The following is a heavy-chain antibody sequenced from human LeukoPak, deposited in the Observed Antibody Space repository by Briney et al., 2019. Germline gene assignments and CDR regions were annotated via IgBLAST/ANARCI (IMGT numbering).Heavy chain of an antibody. V-gene: IGHV3-30*18. CDR3: AKEVIEIAVAGTPPVGYFDY. CDR2: ISYDGSNK. J-gene: IGHJ4*02. CDR1: GFTFSSYG. D-gene: IGHD6-19*01. Sequence: GGSLRLSCAASGFTFSSYGMHWVRQAPGKGLEWVAVISYDGSNKYYADSVKGRFTISRDNSKNTLYLQMNSLRAEDTAVYYCAKEVIEIAVAGTPPVGYFDYWGQGTLVTVSS.